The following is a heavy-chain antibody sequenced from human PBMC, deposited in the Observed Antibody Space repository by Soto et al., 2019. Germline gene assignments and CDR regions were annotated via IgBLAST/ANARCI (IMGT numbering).Heavy chain of an antibody. CDR2: ISHDGINK. J-gene: IGHJ5*02. CDR3: ARDMYSSNYFVKSFEP. CDR1: GFSFSSYA. Sequence: QVRLVESGGGVVQPGRSLRLSCTASGFSFSSYAMYWFRQPPGKGLVWVAVISHDGINKHYADSVKGRVTVSRENSNHSLHLQLNSLRGEATAMYYCARDMYSSNYFVKSFEPWGQGTLVTVSS. D-gene: IGHD4-4*01. V-gene: IGHV3-30-3*01.